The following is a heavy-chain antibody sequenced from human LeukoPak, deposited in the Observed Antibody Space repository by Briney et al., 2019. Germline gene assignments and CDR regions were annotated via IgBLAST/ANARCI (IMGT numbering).Heavy chain of an antibody. Sequence: GGSLRLSCAASGFTVSSNYMTWVRQAPGKGLEWVSSISTSSRYIYYKDSVRGRFTISRDDAKNSLYLEMNSLRAEDTAVYYCARADCSSSTCYLRRSWFDPWGQGTLVTVSS. CDR2: ISTSSRYI. CDR1: GFTVSSNY. CDR3: ARADCSSSTCYLRRSWFDP. D-gene: IGHD2-2*01. V-gene: IGHV3-21*01. J-gene: IGHJ5*02.